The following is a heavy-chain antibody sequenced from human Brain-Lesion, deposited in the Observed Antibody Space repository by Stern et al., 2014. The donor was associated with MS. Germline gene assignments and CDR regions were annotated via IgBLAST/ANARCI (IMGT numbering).Heavy chain of an antibody. D-gene: IGHD3-16*01. CDR1: GFPFSNYA. J-gene: IGHJ5*02. CDR2: ISGSGSST. Sequence: VQLVQSGGGLVQPGGSLRLSCVGSGFPFSNYAMTWVRQAPGKGLEWVSAISGSGSSTYYADSVRGRFSISRDNSKSTVFLQMNSLRADDTATYFCAKTIGGESWGQGALVTVSS. CDR3: AKTIGGES. V-gene: IGHV3-23*04.